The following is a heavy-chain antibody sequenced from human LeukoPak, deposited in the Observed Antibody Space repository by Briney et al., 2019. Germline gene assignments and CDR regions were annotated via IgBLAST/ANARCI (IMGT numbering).Heavy chain of an antibody. D-gene: IGHD3-10*01. CDR3: AKAERPYGSGSYPN. Sequence: GGSLRHSRAASVFTLISYVMHGVRPAPGKGGEGVALISFDGSHKYYADSVKGRFTISRDNSENTLYLQMNSLRAEDTAVYYCAKAERPYGSGSYPNWGQGTMVTVSS. V-gene: IGHV3-30*18. J-gene: IGHJ3*01. CDR1: VFTLISYV. CDR2: ISFDGSHK.